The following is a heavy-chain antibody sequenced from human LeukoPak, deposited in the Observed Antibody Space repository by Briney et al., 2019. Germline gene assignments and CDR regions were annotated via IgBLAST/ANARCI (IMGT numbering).Heavy chain of an antibody. D-gene: IGHD5-18*01. J-gene: IGHJ4*02. V-gene: IGHV1-2*02. CDR2: IKPTNGYT. Sequence: ASVKVSCTASGYIFTGYYIHWVRQAPGQGLEWMGWIKPTNGYTNYAQNFQGRVTMTTDTSITTAYMDLRRLTSDDTALYYCARGGLDVMNTGLWKPLEYWGQGTPVTVSS. CDR1: GYIFTGYY. CDR3: ARGGLDVMNTGLWKPLEY.